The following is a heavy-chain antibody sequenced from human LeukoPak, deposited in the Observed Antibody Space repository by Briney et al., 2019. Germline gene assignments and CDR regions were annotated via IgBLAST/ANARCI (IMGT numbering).Heavy chain of an antibody. CDR2: IKKDGSEK. J-gene: IGHJ5*02. Sequence: GGSLRLSCAASGFTFSSYWMSWVRQAPGKGREWVANIKKDGSEKYYVDSVKGRFTISRDNAKNSLYLQMNSLRAEDTAVYYCARYYDSRGYVNDWFDLWGQGTLVTVSS. V-gene: IGHV3-7*01. D-gene: IGHD3-22*01. CDR3: ARYYDSRGYVNDWFDL. CDR1: GFTFSSYW.